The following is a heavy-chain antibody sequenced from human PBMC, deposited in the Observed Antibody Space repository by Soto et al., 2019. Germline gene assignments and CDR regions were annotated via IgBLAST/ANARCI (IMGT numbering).Heavy chain of an antibody. CDR3: TTDPGDVNYFDY. J-gene: IGHJ4*02. CDR2: IKNKTDGGTT. V-gene: IGHV3-15*01. CDR1: GFTFSNAW. Sequence: GGSLRLSCAASGFTFSNAWMSWVRQAPGKGLEWVGRIKNKTDGGTTDYAAPVKGRFTISRDDSKNTLYLQMNSLKTEDTAVYYCTTDPGDVNYFDYWGQGTLVTVSS. D-gene: IGHD7-27*01.